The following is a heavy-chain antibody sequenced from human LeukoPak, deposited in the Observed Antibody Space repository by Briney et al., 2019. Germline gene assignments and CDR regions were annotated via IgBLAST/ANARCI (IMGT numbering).Heavy chain of an antibody. V-gene: IGHV3-23*01. CDR1: GFTFSSYA. D-gene: IGHD5-18*01. CDR2: ISGSGGST. Sequence: GGSLRLSCAASGFTFSSYAMSWVRQAPGKGLEWVSAISGSGGSTYYADSVKGRFTISRDNSKNTLYLQMNSLRAEDTAVYYCAKDPVGYSYGRQPIESYSSGPRRGRFDYWGQGTLVTVSS. J-gene: IGHJ4*02. CDR3: AKDPVGYSYGRQPIESYSSGPRRGRFDY.